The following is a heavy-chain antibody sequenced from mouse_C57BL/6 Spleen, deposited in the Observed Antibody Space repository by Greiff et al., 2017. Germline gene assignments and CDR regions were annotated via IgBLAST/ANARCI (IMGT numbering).Heavy chain of an antibody. CDR1: GYTFTSYW. CDR2: IYPGSGST. CDR3: ARGGLSDYDWYFDV. V-gene: IGHV1-55*01. J-gene: IGHJ1*03. D-gene: IGHD2-4*01. Sequence: LQQPGAELVKPGASVKMSCKASGYTFTSYWITWVKQRPGQGLEWIGDIYPGSGSTNYNEKFKSKATLTVDTSSSTAYMQLSSLTSEDSAVYYCARGGLSDYDWYFDVWGTGTTVTVSS.